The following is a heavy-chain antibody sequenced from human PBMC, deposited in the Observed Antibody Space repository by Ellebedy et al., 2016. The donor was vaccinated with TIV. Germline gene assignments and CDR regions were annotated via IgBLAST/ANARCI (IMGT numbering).Heavy chain of an antibody. J-gene: IGHJ4*02. Sequence: GESLKISCAASGFTLSNYWMHWVRQAPGKGLVWVSRINSDGNNIYYADSVKGRFTISRDNSKNTLYLQMNSLRAEDTAVYYCAKGDCSSTSCYTAVCDYWGQGTLVTVSS. D-gene: IGHD2-2*02. CDR1: GFTLSNYW. CDR3: AKGDCSSTSCYTAVCDY. V-gene: IGHV3-74*01. CDR2: INSDGNNI.